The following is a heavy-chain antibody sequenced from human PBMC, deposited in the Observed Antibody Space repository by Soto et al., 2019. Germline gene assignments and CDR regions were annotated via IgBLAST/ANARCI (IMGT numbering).Heavy chain of an antibody. CDR1: GFSFNYYG. J-gene: IGHJ6*02. V-gene: IGHV3-33*01. D-gene: IGHD1-26*01. Sequence: QVELVESGGGVVPPGRSLTLSCEASGFSFNYYGMHWVRQAPGKGLEWVAVIWYDGSKKDYVDSVQGRLIVSRDNSRNAVYLQMNSLRADATAVYYCARDGSSTHLYYGLDVWGQGTMVTVSS. CDR2: IWYDGSKK. CDR3: ARDGSSTHLYYGLDV.